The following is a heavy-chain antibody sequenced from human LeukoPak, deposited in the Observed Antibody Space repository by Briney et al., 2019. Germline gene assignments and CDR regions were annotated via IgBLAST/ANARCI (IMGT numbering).Heavy chain of an antibody. J-gene: IGHJ2*01. D-gene: IGHD5-12*01. CDR2: TYYRSKWYN. CDR3: AMTLNSGFNKPWWYFDL. CDR1: GDSVSSNSAA. V-gene: IGHV6-1*01. Sequence: SQTLSLTCAISGDSVSSNSAAWNWTRQSPSRGLEWLGRTYYRSKWYNDYAVSVKSRITINPDTSKNQFSLQLNSVTPEDTAVYYCAMTLNSGFNKPWWYFDLWGRGTLVTVSS.